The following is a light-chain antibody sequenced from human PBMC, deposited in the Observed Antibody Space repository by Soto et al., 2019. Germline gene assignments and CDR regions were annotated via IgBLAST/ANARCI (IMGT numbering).Light chain of an antibody. CDR2: DAS. Sequence: EIVLTQSPGTLSLPPGERATLSCRASQSVSSYLAWYQQKGGQAPRLLIYDASNRATGIPARFSGSGSGTDFTLTISRLEPEDFAVYYCQQRSDWPTFGGGTKVEIK. CDR1: QSVSSY. J-gene: IGKJ4*01. V-gene: IGKV3-11*01. CDR3: QQRSDWPT.